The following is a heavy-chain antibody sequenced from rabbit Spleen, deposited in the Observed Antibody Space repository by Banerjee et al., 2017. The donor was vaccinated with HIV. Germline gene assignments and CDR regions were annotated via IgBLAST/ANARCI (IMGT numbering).Heavy chain of an antibody. V-gene: IGHV1S45*01. J-gene: IGHJ6*01. CDR3: ARDTSSSFSSYGMDL. CDR2: IDTGSRDFT. D-gene: IGHD1-1*01. CDR1: GVSFSTYNF. Sequence: QEQLVEYGGDLVQPGASLTLTCTASGVSFSTYNFMCWVRQAPGKGLEWIACIDTGSRDFTYYASWAKGRFTISKTSSTTVTLQMTSLTAADTATYFCARDTSSSFSSYGMDLWGPGTLVTVS.